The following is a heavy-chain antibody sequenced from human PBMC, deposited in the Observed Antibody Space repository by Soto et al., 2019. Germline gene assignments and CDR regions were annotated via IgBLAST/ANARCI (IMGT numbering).Heavy chain of an antibody. CDR1: GFTFSSYG. J-gene: IGHJ6*02. CDR2: ISYDGSNK. V-gene: IGHV3-30*18. D-gene: IGHD2-21*02. CDR3: AKETAYCGGDCYSAKPPRVPPPGLYGMDV. Sequence: LRLSCAASGFTFSSYGMHWVRQAPGKGLEWVAVISYDGSNKYYADSVKGRFTISRDNSKNTLYLQMNSLRAEDTAVYYCAKETAYCGGDCYSAKPPRVPPPGLYGMDVWGRGTRGTVSS.